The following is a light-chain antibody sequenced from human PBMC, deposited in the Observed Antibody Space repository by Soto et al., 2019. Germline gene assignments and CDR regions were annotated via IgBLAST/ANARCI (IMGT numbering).Light chain of an antibody. Sequence: DIQMTQSPSSLSASVGDRVTITCRASQSISSYLNWYQQKPGKAPKLLIYAASRLQSGVPSRFSGSGSGPEFTLTISSLQPEDFATYDCQQSDRTQLTSGGGTKVQSK. CDR3: QQSDRTQLT. CDR2: AAS. J-gene: IGKJ4*01. CDR1: QSISSY. V-gene: IGKV1-39*01.